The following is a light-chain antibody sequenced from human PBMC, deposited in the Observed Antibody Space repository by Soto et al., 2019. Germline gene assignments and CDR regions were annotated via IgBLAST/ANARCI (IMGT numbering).Light chain of an antibody. V-gene: IGKV3-11*01. CDR3: QQRSNWRFT. J-gene: IGKJ3*01. CDR2: DAS. Sequence: EIVLTQSPATLSLSPGERATLSCRASQSVSSYLAWYQQKPGQAPRLLIYDASNRATGIPARFSGSGSGTDFTLTIRSLAPEDFAVYYCQQRSNWRFTFGPGTKVDIK. CDR1: QSVSSY.